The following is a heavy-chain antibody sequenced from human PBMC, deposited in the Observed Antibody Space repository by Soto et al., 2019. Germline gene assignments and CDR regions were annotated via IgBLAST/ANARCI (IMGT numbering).Heavy chain of an antibody. V-gene: IGHV3-30*18. J-gene: IGHJ5*02. Sequence: GGSLRLSCAASGFTFSSYGMHWVRQAPGKGLEWVAVISYDGSNKYYADSVKGRFTISRDNSKNTLYLQMNSLRAEDTAVYYCAKDYSQTIVVVVAATPKYSWFDPWGQGTLVTVSS. D-gene: IGHD2-15*01. CDR2: ISYDGSNK. CDR1: GFTFSSYG. CDR3: AKDYSQTIVVVVAATPKYSWFDP.